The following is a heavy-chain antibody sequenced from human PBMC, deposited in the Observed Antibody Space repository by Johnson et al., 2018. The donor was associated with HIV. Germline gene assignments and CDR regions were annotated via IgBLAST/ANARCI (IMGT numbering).Heavy chain of an antibody. V-gene: IGHV3-30*03. CDR1: GFTFSSYA. J-gene: IGHJ3*02. CDR2: ISDDEIDK. Sequence: QMLLVESGGGVVQPGRSLRLSCAASGFTFSSYAMHWVRQAPGKGLEWVAFISDDEIDKYYADFVTVPFTVARDNSKNTLYLQMNSLRGEDTAVYYCARGAQEMVTIWNAFDIWGQGTMVTVSS. CDR3: ARGAQEMVTIWNAFDI. D-gene: IGHD5-24*01.